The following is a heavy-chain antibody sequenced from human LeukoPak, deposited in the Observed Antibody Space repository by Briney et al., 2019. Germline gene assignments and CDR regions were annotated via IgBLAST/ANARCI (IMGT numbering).Heavy chain of an antibody. Sequence: SETLSLTCAVYGGSFSGYYWSWIRQPPGKGLEWIGEINHSGSTNYNPSLKSRVTISVDTSKNQFSLKLSSVTAADTAVYYCARALTVPGDSGGYFDYWAREPWSPSPQ. J-gene: IGHJ4*02. CDR1: GGSFSGYY. CDR2: INHSGST. V-gene: IGHV4-34*01. CDR3: ARALTVPGDSGGYFDY. D-gene: IGHD4-11*01.